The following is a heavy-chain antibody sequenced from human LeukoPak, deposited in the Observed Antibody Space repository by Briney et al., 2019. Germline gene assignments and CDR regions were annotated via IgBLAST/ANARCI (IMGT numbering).Heavy chain of an antibody. Sequence: GGSLRLSCAASGFPFRSYALTWARQAPGNGLEWVSSICGSGDSTSYADSVKGRFTISRDNSKNTLYLQMNSLRAEDTAVYYCAKAYILSSCSGGSCSDYWGQGTLVTVSS. CDR1: GFPFRSYA. CDR3: AKAYILSSCSGGSCSDY. J-gene: IGHJ4*02. V-gene: IGHV3-23*01. CDR2: ICGSGDST. D-gene: IGHD2-15*01.